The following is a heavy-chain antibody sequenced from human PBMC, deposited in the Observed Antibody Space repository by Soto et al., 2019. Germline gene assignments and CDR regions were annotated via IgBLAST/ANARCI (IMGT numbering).Heavy chain of an antibody. Sequence: EVQLVESGGGLVQPGGSLRLSCAASGFTFRSYSMNWVRQAPGKGLEWVSYVSSSSDTIYYADSVKGRFTISRDNAKNSLYLKMNGLRDEDTAVYYCAREVIFGVDTDAFDIWGQGTMVTVSS. CDR3: AREVIFGVDTDAFDI. V-gene: IGHV3-48*02. J-gene: IGHJ3*02. CDR2: VSSSSDTI. D-gene: IGHD3-3*01. CDR1: GFTFRSYS.